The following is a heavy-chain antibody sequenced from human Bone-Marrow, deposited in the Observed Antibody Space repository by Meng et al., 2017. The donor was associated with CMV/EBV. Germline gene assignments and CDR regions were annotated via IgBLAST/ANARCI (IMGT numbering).Heavy chain of an antibody. J-gene: IGHJ4*02. Sequence: GESLKISCAASGFTFSSYGMHWVRQAPGKGLEWVANIKGDGSDESDVDSVRGRFTFSRDNAKNSVYLQMNSLRVEDTAVYYCARHRLYSFDYWGLGTLVTVSS. CDR1: GFTFSSYG. CDR3: ARHRLYSFDY. D-gene: IGHD2-21*01. V-gene: IGHV3-7*01. CDR2: IKGDGSDE.